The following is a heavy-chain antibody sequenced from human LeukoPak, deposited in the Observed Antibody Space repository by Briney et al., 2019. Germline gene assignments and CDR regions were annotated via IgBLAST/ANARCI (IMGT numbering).Heavy chain of an antibody. Sequence: GGSLRLSRAASGFTFSSYAMSWVRQAPGKGLEWVSAISGSGGSTYYADSVKGRFTISRDNSKNTLYLQMNSLRAEDTAVYYCAKGLRGYSYGYADYWGQGTLVTVSS. J-gene: IGHJ4*02. CDR2: ISGSGGST. D-gene: IGHD5-18*01. CDR1: GFTFSSYA. V-gene: IGHV3-23*01. CDR3: AKGLRGYSYGYADY.